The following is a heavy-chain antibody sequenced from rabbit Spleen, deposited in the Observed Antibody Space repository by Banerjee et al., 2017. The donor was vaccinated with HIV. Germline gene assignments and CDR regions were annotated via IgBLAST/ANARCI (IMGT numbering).Heavy chain of an antibody. V-gene: IGHV1S40*01. CDR1: GFSFSSSDY. Sequence: QSLEESGGDLVKPGASLTLTCTASGFSFSSSDYMCWVRQAPGKGLEWIACIYPGSSGSSYYATWAKGRFTISKSSSTTVTLQMTGLTAADTATYFCARGSAAMTMVITGYFFNLWGQGTLVTVS. CDR3: ARGSAAMTMVITGYFFNL. J-gene: IGHJ4*01. CDR2: IYPGSSGSS. D-gene: IGHD2-1*01.